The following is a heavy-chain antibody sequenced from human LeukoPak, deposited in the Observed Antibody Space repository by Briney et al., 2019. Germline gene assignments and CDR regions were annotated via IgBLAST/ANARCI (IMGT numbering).Heavy chain of an antibody. Sequence: GESLKIPCQGSGYNFTSHWIGWVRQMSGKGLEWMGIIYPDDSDARYSPSFQGQVTISADKSISTAYLQWSSLKASDTAMYYCVRHTQEAFDYWGQGTLVTVSS. CDR1: GYNFTSHW. CDR2: IYPDDSDA. V-gene: IGHV5-51*01. J-gene: IGHJ4*02. CDR3: VRHTQEAFDY.